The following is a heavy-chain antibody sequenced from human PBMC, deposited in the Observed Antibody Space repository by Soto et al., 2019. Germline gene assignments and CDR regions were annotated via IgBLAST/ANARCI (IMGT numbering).Heavy chain of an antibody. J-gene: IGHJ4*02. D-gene: IGHD6-19*01. Sequence: GESLKISCKGSGDTFTSYWIGWVRQMPGKGLEWMGIIYPGDSDTRYSPSFQGQVTMSADKSISTAYLQWSSLKASDTAMYYCARQGPAVVFDYWGQGTLVTVSS. CDR3: ARQGPAVVFDY. CDR1: GDTFTSYW. CDR2: IYPGDSDT. V-gene: IGHV5-51*01.